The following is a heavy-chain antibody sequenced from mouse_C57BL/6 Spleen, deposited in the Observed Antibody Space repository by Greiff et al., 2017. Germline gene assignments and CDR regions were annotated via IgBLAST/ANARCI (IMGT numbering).Heavy chain of an antibody. Sequence: QVQLQQPGAELVRPGTSVKLSCKASGYTFTSYWMHWVKQRPGQGLEWIGVIDPSDSYTNYNQKFKGKATLTVDTSSSTAYMQLSSLTSEDSAVYYCARTDYWGQGTPLTVSS. CDR1: GYTFTSYW. V-gene: IGHV1-59*01. CDR3: ARTDY. J-gene: IGHJ2*01. CDR2: IDPSDSYT.